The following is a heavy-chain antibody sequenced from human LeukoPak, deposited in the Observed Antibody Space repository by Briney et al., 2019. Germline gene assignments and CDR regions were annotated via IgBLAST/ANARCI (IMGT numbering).Heavy chain of an antibody. V-gene: IGHV3-20*04. CDR2: INCNGGST. D-gene: IGHD6-19*01. J-gene: IGHJ4*02. CDR3: ARSVVRAGSGTWGDGPYYFDY. Sequence: AGSLRLSCAASGFTIDDYGMSWVRQAPAKGLEWVSGINCNGGSTGYADSVNGLCTISRDTANHSLYLEMTSLRAEDTALYYCARSVVRAGSGTWGDGPYYFDYWGQGTLVTVSS. CDR1: GFTIDDYG.